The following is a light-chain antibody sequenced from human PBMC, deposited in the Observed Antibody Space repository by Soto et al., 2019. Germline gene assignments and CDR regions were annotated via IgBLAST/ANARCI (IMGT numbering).Light chain of an antibody. CDR3: QQYGSSALT. J-gene: IGKJ4*01. CDR2: GTS. V-gene: IGKV3-20*01. Sequence: EIVLTQSPGTLSLSPGERATLSCRASQSVSSSYFVWYQQRPGQPPRLLIYGTSNRAAGIPDRFTGTGSGTDFTLTIYRLESEDSAVYYCQQYGSSALTFGGGTKVEIK. CDR1: QSVSSSY.